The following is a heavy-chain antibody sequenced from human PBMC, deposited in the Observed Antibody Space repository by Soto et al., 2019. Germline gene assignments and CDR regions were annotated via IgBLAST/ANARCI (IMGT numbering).Heavy chain of an antibody. CDR1: GFIFSRYG. CDR3: AKGSYSGIYSDFDY. D-gene: IGHD1-26*01. V-gene: IGHV3-30*18. CDR2: ISYDGGSK. J-gene: IGHJ4*02. Sequence: HPGGSLRLSCTASGFIFSRYGMYWVRQAPGKGLEWVAAISYDGGSKYYADSVKGRFTISRDTSKNTLYLQMNSLRAEDTAMYYCAKGSYSGIYSDFDYWGQGTLVTVSS.